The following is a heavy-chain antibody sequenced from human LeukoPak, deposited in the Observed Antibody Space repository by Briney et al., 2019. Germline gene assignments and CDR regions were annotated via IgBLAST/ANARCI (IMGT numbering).Heavy chain of an antibody. CDR3: ARGREAYNWNYVLLRYYYGMHV. J-gene: IGHJ6*02. CDR1: GGSFSGYY. Sequence: SETLSLTCAVYGGSFSGYYWSWIRQPPGKGLEWIGEINHSGSTNYNPSLKSRVTISVDTSKNQFSLKLSSVTAADTAVYYCARGREAYNWNYVLLRYYYGMHVWGQGTTVTVSS. D-gene: IGHD1-7*01. CDR2: INHSGST. V-gene: IGHV4-34*01.